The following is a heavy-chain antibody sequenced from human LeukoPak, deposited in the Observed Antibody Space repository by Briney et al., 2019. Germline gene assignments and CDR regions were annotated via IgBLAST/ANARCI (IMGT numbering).Heavy chain of an antibody. Sequence: SGRSLRLSCAASGFPFNDYAMHWVRQAPGKGLEWVSGISWNSDSMVYGDSVKGRFTISRDNAKNSPYLQMNSLRAEDTALYYCAKSGCSSTTCYLNYWGQGTLVTVSS. CDR3: AKSGCSSTTCYLNY. J-gene: IGHJ4*02. CDR2: ISWNSDSM. D-gene: IGHD2-2*01. CDR1: GFPFNDYA. V-gene: IGHV3-9*01.